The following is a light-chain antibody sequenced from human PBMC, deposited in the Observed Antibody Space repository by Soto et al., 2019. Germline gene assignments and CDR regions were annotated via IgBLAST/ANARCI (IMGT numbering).Light chain of an antibody. Sequence: QLTQSPSSLSASIGDRVIITCRATQAISRYLAWYQQKPGAAPKLLIYAASSLQSGVPSRFSGSGSGTEFTLTISSLQPDDFATYYCQQYNSYSPTFGGGTKVDIK. J-gene: IGKJ4*01. CDR1: QAISRY. V-gene: IGKV1-9*01. CDR2: AAS. CDR3: QQYNSYSPT.